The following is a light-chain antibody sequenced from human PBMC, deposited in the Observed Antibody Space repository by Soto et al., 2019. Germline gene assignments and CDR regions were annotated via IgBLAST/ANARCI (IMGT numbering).Light chain of an antibody. CDR1: SGHNSYA. CDR2: LNSDGSH. J-gene: IGLJ2*01. CDR3: QTWGTGIQV. Sequence: QSVLTQSPSASASLGASVKLTCTLSSGHNSYAIAWHQQQPEKGPRYLMKLNSDGSHSKGDGIPDRFSGSSSGAERYLTISSRQSEDEADYYCQTWGTGIQVFGGGTKLTVL. V-gene: IGLV4-69*01.